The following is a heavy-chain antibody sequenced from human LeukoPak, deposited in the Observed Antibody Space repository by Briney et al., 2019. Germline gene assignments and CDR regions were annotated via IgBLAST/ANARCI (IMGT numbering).Heavy chain of an antibody. CDR3: ARDKSPTQDSSEEDGFDI. D-gene: IGHD6-25*01. CDR1: GGSFSGYY. V-gene: IGHV4-59*01. J-gene: IGHJ3*02. Sequence: SETLSLTCAVYGGSFSGYYWSWIRQSPGKGLEWIAYVFYSGVTNYNPSLKSRVTISVDTSKNQFSLRLRSVTAADTAVYYCARDKSPTQDSSEEDGFDIWGQGTMVTVSS. CDR2: VFYSGVT.